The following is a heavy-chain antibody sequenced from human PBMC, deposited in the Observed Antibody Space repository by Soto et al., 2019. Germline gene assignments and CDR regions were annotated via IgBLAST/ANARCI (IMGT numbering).Heavy chain of an antibody. Sequence: EVQLVETGGGLIQPGGSLKLSCSVAGFTVSDSMSWVRQAPGKGLECVSFIHSDGSTHYTDSVRGRFTISRDNSKDTLYLQMDRLRVGDTAVYFCARDASGPFDYWGQGTLVTVSS. J-gene: IGHJ4*02. CDR2: IHSDGST. D-gene: IGHD6-19*01. CDR3: ARDASGPFDY. CDR1: GFTVSDS. V-gene: IGHV3-53*02.